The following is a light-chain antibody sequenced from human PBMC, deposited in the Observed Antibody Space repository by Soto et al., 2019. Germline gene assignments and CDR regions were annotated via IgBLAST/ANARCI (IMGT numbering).Light chain of an antibody. V-gene: IGLV2-23*02. CDR2: EVS. Sequence: QSVLAQPASVSGSPGQSITISCTGTSSDVGSYNLVSWFQHHPGKVPKLMIYEVSKRPSGVSNRFSGSKSGNTASLTISGLQAEDEADYHCCSYAGSTTFYVFGTGTNVTVL. CDR3: CSYAGSTTFYV. J-gene: IGLJ1*01. CDR1: SSDVGSYNL.